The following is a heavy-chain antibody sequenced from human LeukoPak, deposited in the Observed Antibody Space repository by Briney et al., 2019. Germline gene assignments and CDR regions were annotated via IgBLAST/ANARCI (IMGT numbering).Heavy chain of an antibody. CDR1: GGSISSYY. CDR2: IYYSGST. D-gene: IGHD4-11*01. Sequence: PSETLSLTCTVSGGSISSYYWSWIRQPPGKGLEWIGYIYYSGSTNYNPSLESRVTISLDTSKNQFSLKLSSVTAADTAVYYCARDSTARSGDYYYGMDVWGQGTTVTVSS. V-gene: IGHV4-59*01. CDR3: ARDSTARSGDYYYGMDV. J-gene: IGHJ6*02.